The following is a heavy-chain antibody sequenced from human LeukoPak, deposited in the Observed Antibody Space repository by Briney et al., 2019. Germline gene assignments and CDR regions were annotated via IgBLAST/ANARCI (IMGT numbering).Heavy chain of an antibody. D-gene: IGHD3-22*01. Sequence: GGSLRLSCAASGFTFSSYAMSWVRQAPGKGLEWVSAISGSGGSTYYADSVKGRFTISRDNSKNTLYLQMNSLKTEDTAVYYCSRENWDSSGYALDDWGQGTLVSVSS. V-gene: IGHV3-23*01. CDR2: ISGSGGST. J-gene: IGHJ4*02. CDR3: SRENWDSSGYALDD. CDR1: GFTFSSYA.